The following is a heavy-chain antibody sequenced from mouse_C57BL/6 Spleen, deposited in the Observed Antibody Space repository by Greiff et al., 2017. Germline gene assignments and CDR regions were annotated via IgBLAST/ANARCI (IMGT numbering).Heavy chain of an antibody. V-gene: IGHV1-80*01. D-gene: IGHD1-1*01. CDR3: ARPRLSRGAMDY. J-gene: IGHJ4*01. CDR2: IYPGDGDT. CDR1: GYAFSSSW. Sequence: VQLQQSGAELVKPGASVKISCKASGYAFSSSWMNWVKQRPGKGLEWIGQIYPGDGDTNYNGKFTGKATLTADNSASPAYMQLSSLTSEDSAVYFCARPRLSRGAMDYWGQGTSVTVSS.